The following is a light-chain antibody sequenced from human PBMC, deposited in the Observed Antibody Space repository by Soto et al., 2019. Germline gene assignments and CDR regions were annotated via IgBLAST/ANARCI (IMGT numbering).Light chain of an antibody. CDR3: QHTYTTPA. CDR2: GTS. J-gene: IGKJ1*01. CDR1: QTIGRY. V-gene: IGKV1-39*01. Sequence: DIQMTQSPSYLSASVGDRVTLTCRASQTIGRYLNWYQQKPGKAPTLLIFGTSNLKRGVPSRFSGSGSGTDFTLTISSLQPEEFSTFYCQHTYTTPAFGQGTKVEV.